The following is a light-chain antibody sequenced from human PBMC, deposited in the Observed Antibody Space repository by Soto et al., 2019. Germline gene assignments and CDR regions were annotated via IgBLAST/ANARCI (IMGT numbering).Light chain of an antibody. V-gene: IGKV1-9*01. CDR2: AAS. Sequence: DIQLTQSPPFLSASVGDRVTITCRASQDTNTYLAWYQQKPGKAPKLLIYAASNLQSGVPSRFSGSGFGTEFTLAINSLQPEXSATXXXQHLTNFPYSFGQGTKLEIK. J-gene: IGKJ2*03. CDR3: QHLTNFPYS. CDR1: QDTNTY.